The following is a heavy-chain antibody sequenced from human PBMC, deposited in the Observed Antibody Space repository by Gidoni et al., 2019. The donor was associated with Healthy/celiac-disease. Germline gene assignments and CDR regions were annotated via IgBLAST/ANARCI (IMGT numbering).Heavy chain of an antibody. Sequence: QVQLQESGPGLVKPSETLSLTCTVPGGSISSYYWSWIRQPPGKGLEWIGYIYYSGSTNYNPSLKSRVTISVDTSKNQFSLKLSSVTAADTAVYYCARHDYSGYDYYLGDYWGQGTLVTVSS. CDR2: IYYSGST. V-gene: IGHV4-59*08. J-gene: IGHJ4*02. D-gene: IGHD5-12*01. CDR3: ARHDYSGYDYYLGDY. CDR1: GGSISSYY.